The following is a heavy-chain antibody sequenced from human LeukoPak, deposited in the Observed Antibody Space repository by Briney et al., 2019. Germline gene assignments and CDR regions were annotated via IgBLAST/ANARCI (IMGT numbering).Heavy chain of an antibody. V-gene: IGHV3-23*01. J-gene: IGHJ2*01. Sequence: GGSLRLSCAASGFTFSSYAMSWVRQAPGKGLEWVSFITPNADRAAYADSVEGRFTISRDNPRNTLYMQMNSLRAEDTAVYYCVKPKAAAVTTSYWYFDLWGRGTLVTVSS. CDR3: VKPKAAAVTTSYWYFDL. CDR2: ITPNADRA. CDR1: GFTFSSYA. D-gene: IGHD4-17*01.